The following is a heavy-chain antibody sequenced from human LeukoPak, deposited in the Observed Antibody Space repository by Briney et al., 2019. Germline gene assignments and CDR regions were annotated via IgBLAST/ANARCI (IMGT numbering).Heavy chain of an antibody. CDR1: GGSFSGYY. D-gene: IGHD2-2*01. Sequence: SETLSLTCAVYGGSFSGYYWSWIRQPPGKGLEWIGEINHSGSTNYNPSLKSRVTISVDTSKNQFSLKLSSVTAADTAVYYCASGSTSHQFDYWGRGTLVTVSS. J-gene: IGHJ4*02. V-gene: IGHV4-34*01. CDR3: ASGSTSHQFDY. CDR2: INHSGST.